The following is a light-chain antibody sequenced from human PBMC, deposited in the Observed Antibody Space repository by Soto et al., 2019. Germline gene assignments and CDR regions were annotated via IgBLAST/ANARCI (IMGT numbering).Light chain of an antibody. CDR3: AAWDDSLNGRV. CDR2: SNN. V-gene: IGLV1-44*01. CDR1: SSNIGSNT. J-gene: IGLJ3*02. Sequence: QSVLTQPPSASGTPGQRVTISCSGSSSNIGSNTVNWYQQLPGPAPKLLIYSNNQRPSGVPDRFSGSKSGTSASLAISGLQSEEEADYYCAAWDDSLNGRVFGGGTKLTVL.